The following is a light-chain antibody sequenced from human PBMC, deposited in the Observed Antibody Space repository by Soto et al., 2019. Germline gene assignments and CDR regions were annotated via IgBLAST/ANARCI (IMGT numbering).Light chain of an antibody. CDR3: QQSYSTPPLT. Sequence: LVMTQYPATLSVSPGERVVLSGMASQSLGTSLAWYHHKPGQAPRLLLYEASIRATGIPARFSGNGSGTEFTLTISSLQPEDFATYYCQQSYSTPPLTVGGGTKVEIK. CDR2: EAS. J-gene: IGKJ4*01. CDR1: QSLGTS. V-gene: IGKV3-15*01.